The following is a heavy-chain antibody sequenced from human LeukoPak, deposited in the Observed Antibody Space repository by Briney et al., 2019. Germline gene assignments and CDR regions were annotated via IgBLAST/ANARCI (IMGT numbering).Heavy chain of an antibody. V-gene: IGHV4-30-4*01. CDR1: GGSFSGYY. J-gene: IGHJ4*02. CDR2: IYYSGST. Sequence: PSETLSLTCAVYGGSFSGYYWSWISQPPGKGLEWIGYIYYSGSTYYNPSLKSRVTISVDTSKNQFSLKLSSVTAADTAVYYCASEPADYYDSSGRNCWGQGTLVTVSS. CDR3: ASEPADYYDSSGRNC. D-gene: IGHD3-22*01.